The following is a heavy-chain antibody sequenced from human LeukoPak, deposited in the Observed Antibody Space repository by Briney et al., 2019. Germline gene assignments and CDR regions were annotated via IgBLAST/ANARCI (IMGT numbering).Heavy chain of an antibody. V-gene: IGHV3-21*04. CDR2: ITRDSIYT. D-gene: IGHD6-6*01. CDR1: GFTFSNYN. J-gene: IGHJ3*02. CDR3: ARENTDEYSSIAPNAFDI. Sequence: GGSLRLSCAASGFTFSNYNMNWVRQTPGKGLEWVSSITRDSIYTFYADSVKGRFTISRDNAKNSLSLQMSSLRSEDTAVYYCARENTDEYSSIAPNAFDIWGQGTMVTVSS.